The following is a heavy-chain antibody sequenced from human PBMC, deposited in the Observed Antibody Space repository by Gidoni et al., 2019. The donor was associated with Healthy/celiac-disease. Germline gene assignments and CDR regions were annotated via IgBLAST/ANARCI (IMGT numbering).Heavy chain of an antibody. V-gene: IGHV3-33*01. CDR3: ARDPSFLAAAGATAYYYYGMDV. CDR1: GFTFSSYG. D-gene: IGHD6-13*01. CDR2: IWYDGSNK. Sequence: QVQLVESGGGVVQPGRSLRLSCAASGFTFSSYGMHWVRQAPGKGLEWVAVIWYDGSNKYYADSVKGRFTISRDNSKYTLYLQMNSLRAEDTAVYYCARDPSFLAAAGATAYYYYGMDVWGQGTTVTVSS. J-gene: IGHJ6*02.